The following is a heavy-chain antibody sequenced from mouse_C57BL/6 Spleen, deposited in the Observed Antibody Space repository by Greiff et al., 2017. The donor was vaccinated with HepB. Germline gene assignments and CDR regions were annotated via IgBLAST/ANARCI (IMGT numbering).Heavy chain of an antibody. CDR2: IDPETGGT. J-gene: IGHJ2*01. V-gene: IGHV1-15*01. D-gene: IGHD1-1*01. CDR1: GYTFTDYE. CDR3: TMDGSRVVYYFDY. Sequence: VQLQQSGAELVRPGASVTLSCKASGYTFTDYEMHWVKQTPVHGLEWIGAIDPETGGTAYNQKFKGKAILTADKSSSTAYMELRSLTSEDSAVYYCTMDGSRVVYYFDYWGQGTTLTVSS.